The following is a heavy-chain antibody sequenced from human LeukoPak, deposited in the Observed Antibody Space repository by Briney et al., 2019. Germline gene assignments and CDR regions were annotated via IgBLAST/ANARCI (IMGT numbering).Heavy chain of an antibody. Sequence: ASVKVSCKASGGTFSSYAISWVRQAPGQGLEWMGRIIPIFGIANYAQKFQGRVTITADKSTSTAYMKLSSLRSEDTAVYYCARYGGNSAYYYYGMDVWGQGTTVTVSS. CDR1: GGTFSSYA. CDR3: ARYGGNSAYYYYGMDV. J-gene: IGHJ6*02. CDR2: IIPIFGIA. V-gene: IGHV1-69*04. D-gene: IGHD4-23*01.